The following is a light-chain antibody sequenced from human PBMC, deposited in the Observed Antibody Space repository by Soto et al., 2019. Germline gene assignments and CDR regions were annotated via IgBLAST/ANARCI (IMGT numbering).Light chain of an antibody. CDR1: SSNIGANYD. Sequence: QSVLTQPRSVSGAPGQRITISCTGTSSNIGANYDVHWYQQLPGTAPKLLIYGDTNRPSGVPDRFSGSKSGTSASLAITGLQAEDEADYYCQSYDSALSVYVVFGGGTKLTVL. V-gene: IGLV1-40*01. CDR3: QSYDSALSVYVV. J-gene: IGLJ2*01. CDR2: GDT.